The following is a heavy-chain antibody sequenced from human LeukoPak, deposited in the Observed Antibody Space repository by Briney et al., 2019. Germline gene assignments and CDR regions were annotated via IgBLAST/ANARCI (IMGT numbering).Heavy chain of an antibody. J-gene: IGHJ6*03. CDR2: ISSSSSYI. D-gene: IGHD3-10*01. V-gene: IGHV3-21*01. CDR1: GFTFSDTW. CDR3: ARDQATMVRGDPFYYYYYMDV. Sequence: GGSLRLSCAASGFTFSDTWMNWVRQAPGKGLEWVSSISSSSSYIYYADSVKGRFTISRDNAKNSLYLQMNSLRAEDTAVYYCARDQATMVRGDPFYYYYYMDVWGKGTTVTVSS.